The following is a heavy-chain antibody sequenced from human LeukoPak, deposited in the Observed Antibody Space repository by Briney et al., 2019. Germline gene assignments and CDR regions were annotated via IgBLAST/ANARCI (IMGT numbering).Heavy chain of an antibody. V-gene: IGHV3-7*03. D-gene: IGHD6-13*01. CDR2: IKQDGSEK. CDR1: GFTFSSYW. J-gene: IGHJ4*02. CDR3: AKDSWYSSSWYYFDY. Sequence: GGSLRLSCAASGFTFSSYWMSWVRQAPGKGLEWVANIKQDGSEKYYVDSVKGRFTISRDNAKNSLYLQMNSLRAEDTALYYCAKDSWYSSSWYYFDYWGQGTLVTVSS.